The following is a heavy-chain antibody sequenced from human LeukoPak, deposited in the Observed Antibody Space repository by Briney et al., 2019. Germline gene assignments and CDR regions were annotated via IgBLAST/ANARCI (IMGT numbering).Heavy chain of an antibody. D-gene: IGHD1-1*01. V-gene: IGHV3-15*01. CDR2: LKRTIDGVTA. CDR3: TTGHLDDSFEF. J-gene: IGHJ4*02. Sequence: GRSLRLSCAASGFNFSSPSLTWVRQAPAKRLEWMGHLKRTIDGVTADYVKSVIDRFTISADDSKNKLYLQISRLNIEDTAVYYCTTGHLDDSFEFWGQGILVTVSS. CDR1: GFNFSSPS.